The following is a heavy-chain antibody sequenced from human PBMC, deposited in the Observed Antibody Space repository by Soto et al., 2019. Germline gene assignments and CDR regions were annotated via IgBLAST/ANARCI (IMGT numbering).Heavy chain of an antibody. CDR3: ARLPNKSPQN. Sequence: EVQLVESGGGLVQPGGSLRLSCVASGFTFSSYWMHWVRQAPGKGLVWVSSISNAGSSTSYADPVKGRFTISRDNAKNTLYLQMNSLRDEDTAVYYCARLPNKSPQNWGQGTLVIVSP. CDR1: GFTFSSYW. J-gene: IGHJ1*01. CDR2: ISNAGSST. V-gene: IGHV3-74*01.